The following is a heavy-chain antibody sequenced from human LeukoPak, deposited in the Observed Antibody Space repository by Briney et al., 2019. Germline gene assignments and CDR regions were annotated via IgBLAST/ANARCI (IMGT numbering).Heavy chain of an antibody. CDR2: IIPIFGTA. V-gene: IGHV1-69*13. Sequence: SVKVSCKASGYTFTSYGISWVRQAPGQGLEWMGGIIPIFGTANYAQKFQDRVTITADESTSTAYMELNSLRSEDSAVYYCARAIVAVTTPNGAFDIWGQGTMVTVSS. D-gene: IGHD4-11*01. J-gene: IGHJ3*02. CDR3: ARAIVAVTTPNGAFDI. CDR1: GYTFTSYG.